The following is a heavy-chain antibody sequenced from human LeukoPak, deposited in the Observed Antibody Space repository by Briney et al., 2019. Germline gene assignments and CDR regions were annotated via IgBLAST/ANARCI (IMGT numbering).Heavy chain of an antibody. D-gene: IGHD3-3*01. Sequence: CAVYGGSFSGYYWSWIRQAPGKGLEWVSYISSSGSTIYYADSVKGRFTISRDNAKNSLYLQMNSLRAEDTAVYYCARVVEDDRRIRFLEWLPNYYYYYGMDVWGQGTTVTVSS. CDR3: ARVVEDDRRIRFLEWLPNYYYYYGMDV. V-gene: IGHV3-11*04. CDR1: GGSFSGYY. J-gene: IGHJ6*02. CDR2: ISSSGSTI.